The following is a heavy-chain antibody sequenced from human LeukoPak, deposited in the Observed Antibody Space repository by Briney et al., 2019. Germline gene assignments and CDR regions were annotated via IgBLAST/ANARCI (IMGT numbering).Heavy chain of an antibody. D-gene: IGHD3-22*01. CDR1: GFTFSSYE. J-gene: IGHJ4*02. CDR3: ARDYLDSHYYDSSGYDY. V-gene: IGHV3-48*03. CDR2: ISSSGSTI. Sequence: GGSLRLSCAASGFTFSSYEMNWVRQAPGKGLEWVSYISSSGSTIYYADSVKGRFTISRDNAKNSLYLQMNSLRAEDTAVYYCARDYLDSHYYDSSGYDYWGQGTLVTVSS.